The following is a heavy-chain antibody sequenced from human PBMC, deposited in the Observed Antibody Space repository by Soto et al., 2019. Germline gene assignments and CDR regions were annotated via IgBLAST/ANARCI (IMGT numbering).Heavy chain of an antibody. Sequence: SETLSLTCTVSGGPISSYYWSWILQPPWKGLEWIGYIYYSGSTNYNPSLKSRVTISVDTSKNQFSLKLSSVTAADTAVYYCARGVRYYYDSSGYQSDPYFDYWGQGTLVTVSS. V-gene: IGHV4-59*01. CDR3: ARGVRYYYDSSGYQSDPYFDY. CDR2: IYYSGST. J-gene: IGHJ4*02. D-gene: IGHD3-22*01. CDR1: GGPISSYY.